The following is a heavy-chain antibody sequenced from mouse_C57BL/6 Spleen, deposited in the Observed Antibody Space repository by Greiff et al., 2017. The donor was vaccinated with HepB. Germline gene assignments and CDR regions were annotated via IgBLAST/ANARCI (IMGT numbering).Heavy chain of an antibody. CDR2: IYPGDGDT. CDR1: GYAFSSSW. CDR3: ASLLMDY. V-gene: IGHV1-82*01. J-gene: IGHJ4*01. Sequence: QVQLQQSGPELVKPGASVKISCKASGYAFSSSWMNWVKQRPGKGLEWIGRIYPGDGDTNYNGKFKGKATLTADKSSSTAYMQLSSLTSEDSAVYFCASLLMDYWGQGTSVTVSS.